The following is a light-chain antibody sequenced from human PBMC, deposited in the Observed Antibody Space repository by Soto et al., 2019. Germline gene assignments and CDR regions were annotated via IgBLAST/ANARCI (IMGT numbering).Light chain of an antibody. Sequence: DLQLTQSPSFLSASVGDRVTITCRASQGISSYLAWYQQKSGKAPKLLIYAASTLQSGVPSRFSGSGSGTEFTLTISNLQPEDFATYYCQQLNSYPVTFGPGTKVDIK. CDR1: QGISSY. J-gene: IGKJ3*01. CDR2: AAS. CDR3: QQLNSYPVT. V-gene: IGKV1-9*01.